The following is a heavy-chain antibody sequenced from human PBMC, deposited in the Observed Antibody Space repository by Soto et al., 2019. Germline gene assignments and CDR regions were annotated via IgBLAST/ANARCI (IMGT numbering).Heavy chain of an antibody. J-gene: IGHJ4*02. CDR2: IIPILGIA. CDR3: ARDLGGSYYDSSAAALRMGDY. V-gene: IGHV1-69*04. Sequence: SVKVSCKASGGTISSYTISWVRQAPGQGLEWMGRIIPILGIANYAQKFQGRVTITADKSTSTAYMELSSLRSDDTAVYYCARDLGGSYYDSSAAALRMGDYWGQGTLVTVSS. CDR1: GGTISSYT. D-gene: IGHD3-22*01.